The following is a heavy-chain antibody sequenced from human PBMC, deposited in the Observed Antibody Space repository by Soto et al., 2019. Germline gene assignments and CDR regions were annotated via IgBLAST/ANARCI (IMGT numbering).Heavy chain of an antibody. CDR3: ARGMTPPGAPAWYYFDS. CDR1: GASITGSSY. J-gene: IGHJ4*02. Sequence: PSETLSLTCTVSGASITGSSYWSWIRQPAGKGLEWIGRFSLSGTTSYNPSLRSRVTMSADVSKNQFSLRLTSVTAAYTALYSCARGMTPPGAPAWYYFDSWGQGTLVTVSS. CDR2: FSLSGTT. D-gene: IGHD2-8*02. V-gene: IGHV4-4*07.